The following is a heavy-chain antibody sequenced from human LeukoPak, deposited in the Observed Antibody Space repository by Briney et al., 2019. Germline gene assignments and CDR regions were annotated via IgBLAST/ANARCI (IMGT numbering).Heavy chain of an antibody. Sequence: KPSETLSLTCTVSGGSISSSSYYWGWIRQPPGKGLEWIGSIYYSGSTYYNPSLKSRVTISVDTSKNQFSLKLSSVTAADTAVYYWASPTGTVAYWGEGTLATVSS. D-gene: IGHD1-1*01. V-gene: IGHV4-39*07. CDR1: GGSISSSSYY. CDR3: ASPTGTVAY. CDR2: IYYSGST. J-gene: IGHJ4*02.